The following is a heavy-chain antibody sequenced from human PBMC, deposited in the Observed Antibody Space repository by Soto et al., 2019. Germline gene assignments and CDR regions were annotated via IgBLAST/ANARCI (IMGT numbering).Heavy chain of an antibody. D-gene: IGHD4-17*01. J-gene: IGHJ5*02. CDR1: GYYFPSYW. CDR2: FYPGDSDT. V-gene: IGHV5-51*01. CDR3: ARETTTVIAWFDP. Sequence: GESLKISCKGSGYYFPSYWIGWVRQMPGKGLEWMGIFYPGDSDTRYSPSFQGQVNISADRSISTAYLQWRSLKPSDTAMYFCARETTTVIAWFDPWGQGTMVTVSS.